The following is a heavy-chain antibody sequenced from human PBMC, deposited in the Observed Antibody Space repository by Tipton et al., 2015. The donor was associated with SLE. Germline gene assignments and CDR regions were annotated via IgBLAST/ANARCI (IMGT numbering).Heavy chain of an antibody. CDR2: IYRGGST. CDR1: GGSISSGGYY. CDR3: ARRADAFDI. Sequence: TLSLTCTVSGGSISSGGYYWSWIRQHPGKGLEWIGSIYRGGSTYYNPSLKSRVTISVDTSKNQFSLKLSSVTAADTAVYYCARRADAFDIWGQGTMVTVPS. V-gene: IGHV4-39*01. J-gene: IGHJ3*02.